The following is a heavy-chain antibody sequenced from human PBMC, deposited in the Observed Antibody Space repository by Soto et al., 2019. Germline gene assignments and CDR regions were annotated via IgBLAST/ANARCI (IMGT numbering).Heavy chain of an antibody. CDR1: GFTFSSYA. CDR2: ISYDGSNK. Sequence: QVQLVESGGGVVQPGRSLRLSCAASGFTFSSYAMHWVRQAPGKGLEWVAVISYDGSNKYYADSVKGRFTISRDNSKNTLYLQMNSLRAEDTAVYYCGREGRADAFDIWGQGTMVTVSS. J-gene: IGHJ3*02. CDR3: GREGRADAFDI. V-gene: IGHV3-30-3*01.